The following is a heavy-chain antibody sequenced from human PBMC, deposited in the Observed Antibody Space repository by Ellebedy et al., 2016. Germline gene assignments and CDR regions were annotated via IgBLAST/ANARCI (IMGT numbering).Heavy chain of an antibody. D-gene: IGHD1-26*01. Sequence: GESLKISCAASGFTFSNNWMHWVRQAPGKGLVWLSRINSDGSITGYADSVKGRFTISRDNAKNTVYLQMDSLRAEDTALYYCAPNPLSGNHYAGEFDNWGQGILVTVSS. J-gene: IGHJ4*02. V-gene: IGHV3-74*01. CDR1: GFTFSNNW. CDR3: APNPLSGNHYAGEFDN. CDR2: INSDGSIT.